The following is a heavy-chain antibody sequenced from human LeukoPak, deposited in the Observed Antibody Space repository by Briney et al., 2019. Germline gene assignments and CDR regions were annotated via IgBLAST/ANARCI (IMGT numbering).Heavy chain of an antibody. CDR3: VFYDYVWGSYRLNY. D-gene: IGHD3-16*02. Sequence: GGSLRLSCAASGFTFSNSDMNWVRQAPGKGLEWVSGVSWNGSRTHYADSVKGRFIISRDNSRNFLYQQMNSLRPEDMAVYYCVFYDYVWGSYRLNYWGQGTLVTVSS. J-gene: IGHJ4*02. CDR1: GFTFSNSD. V-gene: IGHV3-19*01. CDR2: VSWNGSRT.